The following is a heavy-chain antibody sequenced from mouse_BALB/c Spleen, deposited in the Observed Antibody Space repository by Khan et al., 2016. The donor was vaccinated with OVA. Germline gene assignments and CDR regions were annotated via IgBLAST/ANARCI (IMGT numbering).Heavy chain of an antibody. V-gene: IGHV2-3*01. CDR3: AKWGTGYYAMDY. D-gene: IGHD4-1*01. CDR1: GFSLASYG. CDR2: IWGDGST. Sequence: QVQLKESGPGLVAPSQSLSITCTVSGFSLASYGVNWVRQPPGKGLEWLGVIWGDGSTNYHSALRSRLSINKENSKSQVFLKLNSLQTDDTATYYCAKWGTGYYAMDYWGQGTSVTVSS. J-gene: IGHJ4*01.